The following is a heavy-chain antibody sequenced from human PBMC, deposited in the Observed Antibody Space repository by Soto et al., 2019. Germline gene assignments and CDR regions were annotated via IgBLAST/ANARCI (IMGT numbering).Heavy chain of an antibody. Sequence: EVQLVESGGGLVKPGGSLRLSCAASGFTFSSYNMNWVHQAPGKGLEWVSSISSSSSYIYYADSVKGRFTISRDNAKNSLYLQMNSLRAEDTAVYYCARALSGSSVFYGHYYYYGMDVWGQGTTVTVSS. CDR3: ARALSGSSVFYGHYYYYGMDV. CDR1: GFTFSSYN. D-gene: IGHD2-8*01. J-gene: IGHJ6*02. CDR2: ISSSSSYI. V-gene: IGHV3-21*01.